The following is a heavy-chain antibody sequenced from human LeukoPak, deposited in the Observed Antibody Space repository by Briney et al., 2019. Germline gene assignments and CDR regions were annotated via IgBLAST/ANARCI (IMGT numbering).Heavy chain of an antibody. D-gene: IGHD2-2*01. V-gene: IGHV4-59*01. CDR2: IYYSGST. CDR1: GFTFRDYY. J-gene: IGHJ6*03. CDR3: ARVPAVNYYYYYMDV. Sequence: GSLRLSCAASGFTFRDYYMSWIRQPPGKGLEWIGYIYYSGSTNYNPSLKSRVTISVDTSKNQFSLKLSSVTAADTAVYYCARVPAVNYYYYYMDVWGKGTTVTVSS.